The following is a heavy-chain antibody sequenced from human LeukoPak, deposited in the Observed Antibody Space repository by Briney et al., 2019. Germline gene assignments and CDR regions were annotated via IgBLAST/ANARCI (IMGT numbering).Heavy chain of an antibody. V-gene: IGHV1-69*13. Sequence: SVKVSCKASGGTFSSYAISWVRQAPGQGLEWMGGIIPIFGTANYVQKFQGRVTITADESTSTAYMELSSLRSEDTAVYYCARCLGGSCYLFDYWGQGTLVSVSS. CDR2: IIPIFGTA. D-gene: IGHD2-15*01. CDR3: ARCLGGSCYLFDY. CDR1: GGTFSSYA. J-gene: IGHJ4*02.